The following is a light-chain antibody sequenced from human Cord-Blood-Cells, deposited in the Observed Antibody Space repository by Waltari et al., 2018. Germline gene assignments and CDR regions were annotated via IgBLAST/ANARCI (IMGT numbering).Light chain of an antibody. CDR3: QQRSNWPPWT. CDR2: DAS. CDR1: QSVSSY. J-gene: IGKJ1*01. Sequence: EIVLTQSPATLSLSPGERATLSCRASQSVSSYLAWYQQQPGQAPRRLIYDASNRATGIPARFSGSGSGTDFTLTIRSLEPEDFAFYYCQQRSNWPPWTFGQGTKVEIK. V-gene: IGKV3-11*01.